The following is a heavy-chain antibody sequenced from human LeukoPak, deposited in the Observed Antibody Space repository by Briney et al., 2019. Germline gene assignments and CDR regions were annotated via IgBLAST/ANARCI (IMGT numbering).Heavy chain of an antibody. V-gene: IGHV3-21*01. CDR1: GFTFSSYS. CDR2: ISSSSSYI. CDR3: ARDPLRFLEWSPLQ. D-gene: IGHD3-3*01. Sequence: PGGSLRLSCAASGFTFSSYSMNWVRQAPGKGLEWVSSISSSSSYIYYADSVKGRFTISRDNAKNSLYLQMNSLRAEDTAVYYCARDPLRFLEWSPLQWGQGTLVTVSS. J-gene: IGHJ4*02.